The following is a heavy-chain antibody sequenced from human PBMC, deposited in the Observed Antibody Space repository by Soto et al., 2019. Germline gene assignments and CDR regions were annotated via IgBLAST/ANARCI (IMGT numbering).Heavy chain of an antibody. D-gene: IGHD2-2*02. J-gene: IGHJ4*02. CDR1: GFTLSNYW. V-gene: IGHV3-7*03. CDR2: INQDGSQK. Sequence: GGSLRLSCAASGFTLSNYWMSWVRQAPGKGLEWVANINQDGSQKFYLDSVEGRFTISRDNAKNSLYLQMNSLRAEDTAIYYCARIYCSSSSCYIDFWGQGILVTVSS. CDR3: ARIYCSSSSCYIDF.